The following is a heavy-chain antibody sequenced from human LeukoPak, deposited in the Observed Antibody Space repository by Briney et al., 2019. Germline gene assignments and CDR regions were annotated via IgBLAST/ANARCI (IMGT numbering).Heavy chain of an antibody. Sequence: GGSLRLSCAASGFIFNTYVMHWVRQAPGKGLEWLAFIRYDGSNKNYADSVKGRFTISRDNTKNSLYLQMNSLRAKDTAVYYCAKDGGSDPDSFDIWGQGTMVTVSS. D-gene: IGHD2-15*01. CDR2: IRYDGSNK. CDR1: GFIFNTYV. J-gene: IGHJ3*02. CDR3: AKDGGSDPDSFDI. V-gene: IGHV3-30*02.